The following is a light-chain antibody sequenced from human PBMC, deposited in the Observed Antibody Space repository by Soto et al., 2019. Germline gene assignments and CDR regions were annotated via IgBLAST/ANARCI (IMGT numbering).Light chain of an antibody. V-gene: IGLV1-40*01. Sequence: QSVLTQPPSVSGAPGQRVTISCTGSSSNIGAGYDVHWYQQLPGTAPKLLIYGNSNRPSGVPDRFSGSKSGTSASLAITGLQAEDEADYYCPSYDSSLSVFGGGTQLTVL. CDR3: PSYDSSLSV. CDR2: GNS. J-gene: IGLJ2*01. CDR1: SSNIGAGYD.